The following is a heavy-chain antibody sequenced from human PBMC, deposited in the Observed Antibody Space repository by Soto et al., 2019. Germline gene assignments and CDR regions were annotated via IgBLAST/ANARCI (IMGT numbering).Heavy chain of an antibody. CDR1: GFTFSSYA. CDR2: ISYDGSNK. Sequence: PGGSLRLSCAASGFTFSSYAMHWVRQAPGKGLEWVAVISYDGSNKYYADSVKGRFTISRDNSKNTLYLQMNSLRAEDTAVYYCAKRSGWYNYWGQGTLVTVST. D-gene: IGHD6-19*01. J-gene: IGHJ4*02. V-gene: IGHV3-30-3*02. CDR3: AKRSGWYNY.